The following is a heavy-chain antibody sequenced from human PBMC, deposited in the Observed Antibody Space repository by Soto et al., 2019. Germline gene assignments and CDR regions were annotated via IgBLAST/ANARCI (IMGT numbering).Heavy chain of an antibody. CDR2: ISSNGVGT. Sequence: GGSLRLSCAASGFTLSGYAMDWVRQAPGKELEYVSGISSNGVGTYYANSVQGRFTISRDNSKNTVYLQMGSRRPEDMAVYYCARRARPDFYYMDVWGKGTTVTVSS. CDR3: ARRARPDFYYMDV. V-gene: IGHV3-64*01. J-gene: IGHJ6*03. D-gene: IGHD6-6*01. CDR1: GFTLSGYA.